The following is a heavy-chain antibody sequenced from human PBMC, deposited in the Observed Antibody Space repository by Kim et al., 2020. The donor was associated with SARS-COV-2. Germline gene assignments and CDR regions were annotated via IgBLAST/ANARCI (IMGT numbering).Heavy chain of an antibody. J-gene: IGHJ3*01. CDR1: GHSVNDLS. CDR3: ATGAPGDAFEV. Sequence: ASVKVSCKIFGHSVNDLSVHWVRQAPGRGLQWMGGFDPEDEGDEAVYAEEFEGRITVTADPSIDTAYMELFSLRSEDSAIYFCATGAPGDAFEVWGPGTVVTVSS. V-gene: IGHV1-24*01. CDR2: FDPEDEGDEA.